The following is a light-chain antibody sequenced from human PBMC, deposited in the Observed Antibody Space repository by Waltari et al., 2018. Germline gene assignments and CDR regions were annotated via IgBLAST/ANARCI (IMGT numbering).Light chain of an antibody. CDR1: QSVSRA. J-gene: IGKJ1*01. CDR3: QHYLRLPVT. V-gene: IGKV3-20*01. Sequence: DIVLTQSPGTLSLSLGERATVSCRASQSVSRALACYQQKPGQAPRLLIYGASTRATGIPERFSGSGSGTDFSLTISRLEPDDFAVYYCQHYLRLPVTFGQGTTVEI. CDR2: GAS.